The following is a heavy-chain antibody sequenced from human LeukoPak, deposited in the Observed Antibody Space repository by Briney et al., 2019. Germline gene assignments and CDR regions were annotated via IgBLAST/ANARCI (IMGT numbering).Heavy chain of an antibody. J-gene: IGHJ6*04. D-gene: IGHD2-2*01. CDR3: AKGKYVPAATTPHIYMDV. V-gene: IGHV1-18*01. Sequence: ASVKVSCKASGYTFTSFGISWVRQAPGQGLEWMGWISTYSGNANYAQKLQGRVTMTTDTSTSTAYMELRSLRSDDTAVYYCAKGKYVPAATTPHIYMDVWGKGTTVTVSS. CDR1: GYTFTSFG. CDR2: ISTYSGNA.